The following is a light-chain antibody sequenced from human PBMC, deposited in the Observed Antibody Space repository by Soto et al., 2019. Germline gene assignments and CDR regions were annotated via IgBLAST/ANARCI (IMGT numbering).Light chain of an antibody. CDR1: QSVSSY. V-gene: IGKV3-15*01. CDR3: QQYSTWPPRYT. CDR2: RAS. J-gene: IGKJ2*01. Sequence: EIVMTQSPATLSVSPGGRATLSCRASQSVSSYLAWYQQRRGQPPSLLFYRASTRATGIPARFSVSGSGTEFSLSISSLQSEYFAIYYCQQYSTWPPRYTFGQGTKLEI.